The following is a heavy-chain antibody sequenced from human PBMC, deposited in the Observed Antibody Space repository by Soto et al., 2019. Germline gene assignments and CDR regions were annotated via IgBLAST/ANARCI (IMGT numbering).Heavy chain of an antibody. V-gene: IGHV3-48*01. CDR3: ATEYCSSTSCLNWFEP. D-gene: IGHD2-2*01. J-gene: IGHJ5*02. Sequence: GGSLRLSCAPSGFTFSSYSMNWVRQAPGKGLEWVSYISSSSSTIYYADSVKGRFTISRDNAKTSLYLQMNRLRAEDTAVYYCATEYCSSTSCLNWFEPWRQGTLVTVSS. CDR1: GFTFSSYS. CDR2: ISSSSSTI.